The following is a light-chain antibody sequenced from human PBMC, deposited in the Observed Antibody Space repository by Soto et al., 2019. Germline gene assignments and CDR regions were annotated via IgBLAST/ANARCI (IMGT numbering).Light chain of an antibody. CDR1: QSVSSN. CDR2: GAS. Sequence: EIVMTQSPATLSVSPGERVTLSCRASQSVSSNLAWYQQKPGQAPRLLIYGASTRATGIPARFSGSGSGTEFTLTISSLQSEDFAVYYWQLYNKWVFGQGTKVEIK. CDR3: QLYNKWV. J-gene: IGKJ1*01. V-gene: IGKV3-15*01.